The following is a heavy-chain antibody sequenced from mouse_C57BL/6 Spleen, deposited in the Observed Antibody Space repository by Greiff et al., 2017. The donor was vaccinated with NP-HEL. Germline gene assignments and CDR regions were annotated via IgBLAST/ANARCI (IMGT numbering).Heavy chain of an antibody. D-gene: IGHD2-3*01. CDR1: GYTFTEYT. CDR2: FYPGSGSI. Sequence: VMLVESGAELVKPGASVKLSCKASGYTFTEYTIHWVKQRSGQGLEWIGWFYPGSGSIKYNEKFKDKATLTADKSSSTVYMELSRLTSEDSAVYFCARHERGGYYGGGFDYWGQGTTLTVSS. J-gene: IGHJ2*01. V-gene: IGHV1-62-2*01. CDR3: ARHERGGYYGGGFDY.